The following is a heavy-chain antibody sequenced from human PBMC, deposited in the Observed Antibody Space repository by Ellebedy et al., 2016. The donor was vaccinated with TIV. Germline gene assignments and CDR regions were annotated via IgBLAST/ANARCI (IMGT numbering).Heavy chain of an antibody. D-gene: IGHD3-16*01. J-gene: IGHJ3*01. CDR2: IYRGGGTT. CDR3: AKDQVGGDGRWVFDL. V-gene: IGHV3-23*01. Sequence: PSETLSLTCAASGFTFSSYAMSWVRQAPGKGLEWVSGIYRGGGTTYYADSVKGRFTISRDNSKNTMYLQMNSLRAEDTAIYYCAKDQVGGDGRWVFDLWGQGTMVTVSS. CDR1: GFTFSSYA.